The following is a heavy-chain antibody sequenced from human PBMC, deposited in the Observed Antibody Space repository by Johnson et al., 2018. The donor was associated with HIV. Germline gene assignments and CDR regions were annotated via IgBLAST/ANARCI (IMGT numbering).Heavy chain of an antibody. J-gene: IGHJ3*02. Sequence: MLLVESGGGVVQPGRSLRLSCTASRFTFSNYAMHWVRQAPGKGLEWVSAISGSGGSTYYADSVKGRFTISRDNSKNTLYLQMNSLRAEDTAVYYCAKPPSMGADAFDIWGQGTMVTVSS. CDR1: RFTFSNYA. CDR3: AKPPSMGADAFDI. D-gene: IGHD3-16*01. V-gene: IGHV3-23*04. CDR2: ISGSGGST.